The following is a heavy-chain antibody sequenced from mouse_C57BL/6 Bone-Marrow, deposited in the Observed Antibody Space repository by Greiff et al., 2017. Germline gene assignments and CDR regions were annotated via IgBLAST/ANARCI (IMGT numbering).Heavy chain of an antibody. Sequence: VQLQESGAELARPGASVKLSCKASGYTFTSYGISWVKQRTGQGLEWIGEIYPRSGNTYYNEKFKGKATLTADKSSSTAYMELRSLTSEDSAVYFCARMDYYTWFAYWGQGTLVTVSA. D-gene: IGHD1-1*02. CDR1: GYTFTSYG. CDR2: IYPRSGNT. J-gene: IGHJ3*01. V-gene: IGHV1-81*01. CDR3: ARMDYYTWFAY.